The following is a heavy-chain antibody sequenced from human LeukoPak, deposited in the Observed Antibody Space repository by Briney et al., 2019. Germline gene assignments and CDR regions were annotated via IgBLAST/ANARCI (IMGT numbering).Heavy chain of an antibody. CDR3: AKGGGFDWLNYYYMDV. Sequence: SVKVSCKASGGTFSSYAISWVRQAPGQGLEWTGGIIPIFGTANYAQKFQGRVTITADESTSTAYMELSSLRAEDTAVYYCAKGGGFDWLNYYYMDVWGKGTTVIISS. D-gene: IGHD3-9*01. CDR2: IIPIFGTA. CDR1: GGTFSSYA. V-gene: IGHV1-69*13. J-gene: IGHJ6*03.